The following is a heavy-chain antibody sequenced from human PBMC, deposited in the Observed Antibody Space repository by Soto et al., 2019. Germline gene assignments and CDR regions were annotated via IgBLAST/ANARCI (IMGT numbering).Heavy chain of an antibody. J-gene: IGHJ4*02. Sequence: TLSLTCTVSGGSISTGGYYWSWIRQHPGKGLEWIGYIHYSGSSSYNLSLKGRLTISVDTSKNQFSLKLSSVTAADTAVYYCASTRDYFDYWGQGVLVTVSS. V-gene: IGHV4-31*03. CDR2: IHYSGSS. D-gene: IGHD1-1*01. CDR1: GGSISTGGYY. CDR3: ASTRDYFDY.